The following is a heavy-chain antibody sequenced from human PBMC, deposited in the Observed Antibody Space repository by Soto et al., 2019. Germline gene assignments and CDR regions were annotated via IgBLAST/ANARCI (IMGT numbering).Heavy chain of an antibody. D-gene: IGHD3-10*01. CDR1: GFTFSSYA. V-gene: IGHV3-23*01. CDR2: ISGSGAST. J-gene: IGHJ4*02. Sequence: EVQLLESGGGLVQPGGSLSLSCAASGFTFSSYAMSWVRQAPGKGLEWVSAISGSGASTYYADSVKGRFTISRDNSKNTLYLQMNSLRAEDTAVYYCAKEGSGGSGSYYRHFDYWGQGTLVTVSS. CDR3: AKEGSGGSGSYYRHFDY.